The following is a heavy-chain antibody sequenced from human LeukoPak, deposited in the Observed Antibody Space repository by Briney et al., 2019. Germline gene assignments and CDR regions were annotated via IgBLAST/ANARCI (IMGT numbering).Heavy chain of an antibody. Sequence: PSETLSLTCTVSGGSISSGSYYWSWIRQPAGKGLEWIGRIYTSGSTYYNPSLKSRVTISVDTSKNQFSLKLSSVTAADTAVYYCARDMVITFGGVIAPPFDYWGQGTLVTVSS. CDR1: GGSISSGSYY. V-gene: IGHV4-61*02. CDR3: ARDMVITFGGVIAPPFDY. D-gene: IGHD3-16*02. CDR2: IYTSGST. J-gene: IGHJ4*02.